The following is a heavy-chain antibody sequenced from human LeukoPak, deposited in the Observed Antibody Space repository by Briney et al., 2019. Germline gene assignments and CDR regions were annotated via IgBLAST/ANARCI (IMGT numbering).Heavy chain of an antibody. CDR3: VRSGYCYGGTCHSGAFDI. D-gene: IGHD2-15*01. CDR1: GYTFTSYG. CDR2: ISAYNGNT. V-gene: IGHV1-18*01. Sequence: ASVMLSCKASGYTFTSYGISWVRQAPGQGLEWMGWISAYNGNTNFAQKLQGRITMTTDASTSTAYMELRSLRSDDTAVYYCVRSGYCYGGTCHSGAFDIWGQGTVVTVSS. J-gene: IGHJ3*02.